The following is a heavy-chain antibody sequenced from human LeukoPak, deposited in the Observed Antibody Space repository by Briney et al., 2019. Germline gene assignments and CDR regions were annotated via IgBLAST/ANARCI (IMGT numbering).Heavy chain of an antibody. Sequence: GGSLRLSCAASGFTFSSYGMHWVRQAPGKGLEWVAVISYDGSNKYYADSVKGRFTISRDNSKNTLYLQMNSRRAEDTAVYYCAKDGNEMGSSNWFDPWGQGTLVTVSS. J-gene: IGHJ5*02. CDR3: AKDGNEMGSSNWFDP. CDR1: GFTFSSYG. D-gene: IGHD5-24*01. CDR2: ISYDGSNK. V-gene: IGHV3-30*18.